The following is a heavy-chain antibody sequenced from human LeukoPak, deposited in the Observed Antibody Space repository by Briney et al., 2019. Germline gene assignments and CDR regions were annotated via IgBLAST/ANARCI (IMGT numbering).Heavy chain of an antibody. CDR1: GFTFSSYA. D-gene: IGHD1-26*01. CDR3: ARDQGGSYYRLGRNWFDP. Sequence: PGGSLRLSCAASGFTFSSYAMSWVRQAPGKGLEWVSAISGSGGSTYYADSVKGRFTISRDNSKNTLHLHMNSLRSEDTAVYYCARDQGGSYYRLGRNWFDPWGQGTLVTVSS. V-gene: IGHV3-23*01. J-gene: IGHJ5*02. CDR2: ISGSGGST.